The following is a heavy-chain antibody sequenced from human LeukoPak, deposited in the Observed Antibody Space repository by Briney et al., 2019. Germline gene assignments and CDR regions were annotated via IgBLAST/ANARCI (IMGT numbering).Heavy chain of an antibody. V-gene: IGHV3-21*01. CDR3: ARVPLYYDSSGNFDY. Sequence: GGSLRLSCAASGFTFSSYSMNWVRQAPGKGLEWVSSISSSSSYIYYADSVKGRFTISRDNAKNSLYLQMNSLRAEDTAVYYCARVPLYYDSSGNFDYWGQGTLVTVSS. D-gene: IGHD3-22*01. J-gene: IGHJ4*02. CDR1: GFTFSSYS. CDR2: ISSSSSYI.